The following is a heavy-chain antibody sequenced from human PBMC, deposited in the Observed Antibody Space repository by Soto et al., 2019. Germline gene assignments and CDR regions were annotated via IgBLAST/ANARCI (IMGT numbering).Heavy chain of an antibody. CDR3: ARGRDDAFYNYYGMDV. Sequence: PSQTLSLTCAISGDIVSSNSAAWNWIRQSPSRGLEWLGRTYYRSKWYNDYAVSVKSRITINPDTSKNQFSLQLNSVTPEDTAVYYCARGRDDAFYNYYGMDVWGQGTTVTDSS. CDR2: TYYRSKWYN. J-gene: IGHJ6*02. V-gene: IGHV6-1*01. CDR1: GDIVSSNSAA. D-gene: IGHD1-1*01.